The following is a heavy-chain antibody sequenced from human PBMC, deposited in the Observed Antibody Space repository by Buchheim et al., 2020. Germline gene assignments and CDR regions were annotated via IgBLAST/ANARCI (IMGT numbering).Heavy chain of an antibody. CDR2: ISGSGGST. CDR1: GFTFSSYA. Sequence: EVQVLESGGGLVQPGGSLRLSCAASGFTFSSYAMSWVRQAPGKGLEWVSAISGSGGSTYYADFVKGRFTISRDNSKNTLDLQMNSLRAEDTAVYYCAKVVVIISSSVGYFDYWGQGTL. V-gene: IGHV3-23*01. D-gene: IGHD3-22*01. J-gene: IGHJ4*02. CDR3: AKVVVIISSSVGYFDY.